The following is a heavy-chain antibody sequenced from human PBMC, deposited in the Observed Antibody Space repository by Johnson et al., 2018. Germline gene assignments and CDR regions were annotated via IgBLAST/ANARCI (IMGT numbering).Heavy chain of an antibody. CDR2: ISYDGSKK. CDR3: ARDLYDRLYGYYYMDV. V-gene: IGHV3-30*03. CDR1: GFTFSSYG. D-gene: IGHD3-22*01. Sequence: QVQLVQSGGGVVQPGRSLRLSCAASGFTFSSYGMHWVRQAPGKGMERVAVISYDGSKKYYADSVKGRFTISRNNAKNSLYLQMNSLRAEDTVLLYCARDLYDRLYGYYYMDVWGKGTTFTVSS. J-gene: IGHJ6*03.